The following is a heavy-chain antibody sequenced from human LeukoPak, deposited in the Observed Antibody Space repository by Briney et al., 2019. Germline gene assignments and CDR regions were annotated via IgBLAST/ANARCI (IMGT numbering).Heavy chain of an antibody. CDR1: AYSFSTYW. V-gene: IGHV5-51*01. CDR2: IYPRDSDI. Sequence: GASLQISSNGSAYSFSTYWIGWVRQLPGKRLEWLGIIYPRDSDIRFSQSFQGQVTISADKSISTADLHWSSLKASDTAIYYCARGSSGCWFDPWRQRTLATVSS. CDR3: ARGSSGCWFDP. D-gene: IGHD6-19*01. J-gene: IGHJ5*02.